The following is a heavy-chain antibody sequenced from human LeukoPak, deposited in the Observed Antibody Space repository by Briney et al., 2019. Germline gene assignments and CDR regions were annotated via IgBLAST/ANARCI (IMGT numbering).Heavy chain of an antibody. V-gene: IGHV4-34*01. CDR3: ARALFDY. J-gene: IGHJ4*02. CDR2: INHSGST. CDR1: GGSFRGYY. Sequence: SETLSLTCAVYGGSFRGYYWSWIRQPPGKGLEWIGEINHSGSTNYNPSLKSRVTISLDTSKNQISLKLSSVTAADTAVYYCARALFDYWGQGTLVTVSS.